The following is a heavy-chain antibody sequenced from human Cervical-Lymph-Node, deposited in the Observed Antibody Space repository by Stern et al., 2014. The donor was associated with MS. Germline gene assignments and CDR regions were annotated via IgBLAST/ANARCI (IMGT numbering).Heavy chain of an antibody. V-gene: IGHV1-69*06. CDR1: GGNFSDFA. J-gene: IGHJ3*01. D-gene: IGHD3-22*01. Sequence: VQLVESGAEVKKPGSSVKVTCKTSGGNFSDFAITWVRQAPGQGLEWMGGIIPFFDTAQYAQHFRGRVTITADKSTNTAYMELTSLTSDDTAVYYCAKDDPSHDTSGHPHFDVWGQGTMLTVSS. CDR3: AKDDPSHDTSGHPHFDV. CDR2: IIPFFDTA.